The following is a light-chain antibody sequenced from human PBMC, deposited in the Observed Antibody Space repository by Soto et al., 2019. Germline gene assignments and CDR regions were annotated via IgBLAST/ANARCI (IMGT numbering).Light chain of an antibody. V-gene: IGLV1-40*01. Sequence: QSVLTQPPSVSGAPGQRVTISCTGSSSNIGAGYDVHWYQQLPGTAPKLLIYGNSNRPSGVPDGFSGSKSGTSASLAITGLQAEDEAEYYCQSYDSSLSGFYVFGAGTQVAVL. CDR3: QSYDSSLSGFYV. CDR1: SSNIGAGYD. CDR2: GNS. J-gene: IGLJ1*01.